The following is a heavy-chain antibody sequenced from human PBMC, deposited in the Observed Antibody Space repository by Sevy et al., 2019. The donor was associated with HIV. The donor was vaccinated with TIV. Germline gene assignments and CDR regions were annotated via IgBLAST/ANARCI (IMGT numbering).Heavy chain of an antibody. Sequence: GGSLRLSCAASGFSFSSYGMHWVRQAPGKGLEWMSYIQYDGSNKDYADSVKGRFTISRDNSKNTLYLQMNSVRVEDTAGFYGVNEGGGGGGDHWGQGTLVTVSS. V-gene: IGHV3-30*02. J-gene: IGHJ4*02. CDR1: GFSFSSYG. CDR2: IQYDGSNK. D-gene: IGHD3-10*01. CDR3: VNEGGGGGGDH.